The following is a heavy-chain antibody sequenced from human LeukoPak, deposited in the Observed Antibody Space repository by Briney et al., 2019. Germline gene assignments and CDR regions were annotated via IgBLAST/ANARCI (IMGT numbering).Heavy chain of an antibody. CDR2: ISGSGGST. Sequence: GGSLRLSCAASGFTFSSYAMSWVRQAPGKGLEWVSAISGSGGSTYYADSVKGRFTISRDNSKNTLYLQMNSLRAEDTAVYYCAKGPDILTGYSTIYGMDVWGQGTTATVSS. CDR1: GFTFSSYA. CDR3: AKGPDILTGYSTIYGMDV. V-gene: IGHV3-23*01. J-gene: IGHJ6*02. D-gene: IGHD3-9*01.